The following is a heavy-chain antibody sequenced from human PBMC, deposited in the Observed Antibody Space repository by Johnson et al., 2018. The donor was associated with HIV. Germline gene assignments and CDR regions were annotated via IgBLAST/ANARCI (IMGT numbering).Heavy chain of an antibody. V-gene: IGHV3-30-3*01. D-gene: IGHD1-26*01. J-gene: IGHJ3*02. CDR1: GFTFSNSA. CDR3: AKDPVGATWAFDI. Sequence: QMLLVESGGGVVQPGRSLRLSCAASGFTFSNSAMHWVRQAPGKGLEWVAVISYDGSNKYYADSVKGRFTISRDNSKNTLYLQMHSLRTEDTAVYYCAKDPVGATWAFDIWGQGTMVTVSS. CDR2: ISYDGSNK.